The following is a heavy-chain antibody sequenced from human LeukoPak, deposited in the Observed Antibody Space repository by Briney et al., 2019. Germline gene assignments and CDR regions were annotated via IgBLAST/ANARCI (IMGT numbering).Heavy chain of an antibody. CDR2: IYYSGST. Sequence: SETLSLTCTVSGGSISSYYWSWIRQPPGKGLVWMGYIYYSGSTNYNPSLKSRVTISLDTSKNQFSLKLSSVTAADTAVYYCARGLSSGYYYGYYYMDVWGKGTTVTISS. CDR3: ARGLSSGYYYGYYYMDV. CDR1: GGSISSYY. D-gene: IGHD3-22*01. J-gene: IGHJ6*03. V-gene: IGHV4-59*01.